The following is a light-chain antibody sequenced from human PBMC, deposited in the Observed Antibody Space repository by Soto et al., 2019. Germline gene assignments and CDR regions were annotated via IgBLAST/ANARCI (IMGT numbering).Light chain of an antibody. CDR3: QQRSAWPRT. J-gene: IGKJ1*01. V-gene: IGKV3-11*01. Sequence: EIVLTQSPATLSLSPGEGATLSCSASHSVGRYLAWFQQKPGQAPSLLIYDASNRATGIPARFSGSGSGTDFTLTISSLEPEDFALYYCQQRSAWPRTFGRGTKVEIK. CDR2: DAS. CDR1: HSVGRY.